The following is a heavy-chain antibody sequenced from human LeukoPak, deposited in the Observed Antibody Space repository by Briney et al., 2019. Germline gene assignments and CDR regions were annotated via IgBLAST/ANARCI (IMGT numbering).Heavy chain of an antibody. CDR3: ARRKDGSGSYTYFDY. CDR2: IYYTGST. V-gene: IGHV4-39*01. D-gene: IGHD3-10*01. J-gene: IGHJ4*02. CDR1: GGSISSSSYY. Sequence: SETLSLTCTVSGGSISSSSYYWGWIRQPPGKGLEWIGSIYYTGSTYYNPSLKSRVTISVDTSRNQFSLKLSSVTAADTAVYYCARRKDGSGSYTYFDYWGQGTLVTVSS.